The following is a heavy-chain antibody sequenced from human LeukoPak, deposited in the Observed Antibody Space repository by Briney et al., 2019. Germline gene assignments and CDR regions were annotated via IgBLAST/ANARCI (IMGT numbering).Heavy chain of an antibody. CDR2: ISYDGSNK. CDR1: GFTFSSYA. V-gene: IGHV3-30*01. J-gene: IGHJ4*02. Sequence: GRSLRLSCAASGFTFSSYAMHWVRQAPGKGLEWVAVISYDGSNKYYADSVKGRFTISRDNSKNTLYLQMNSLRAEDTAVYYCRLAVAGTFDYWGQGTLVTVSS. CDR3: RLAVAGTFDY. D-gene: IGHD6-19*01.